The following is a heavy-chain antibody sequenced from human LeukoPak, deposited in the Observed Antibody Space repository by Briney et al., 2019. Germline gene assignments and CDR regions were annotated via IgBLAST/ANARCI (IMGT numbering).Heavy chain of an antibody. J-gene: IGHJ4*02. CDR2: ISSSSSYI. Sequence: PGGSLRLSCAASGFTFSSYAMHWVRQAPGKGLEWVSSISSSSSYIYYADSVKGRFTISRDNAKNSLYLQMNSLRAEDTAVYYCARDTSGGDYLFDYWGQGTLVTVSS. D-gene: IGHD4-17*01. CDR1: GFTFSSYA. V-gene: IGHV3-21*01. CDR3: ARDTSGGDYLFDY.